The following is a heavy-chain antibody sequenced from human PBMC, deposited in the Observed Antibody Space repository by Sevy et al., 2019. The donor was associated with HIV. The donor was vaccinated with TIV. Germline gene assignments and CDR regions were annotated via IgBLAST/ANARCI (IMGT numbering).Heavy chain of an antibody. CDR1: GFTFSNYG. V-gene: IGHV3-30*18. CDR2: ISYDGSKK. Sequence: GGSLRLSCAASGFTFSNYGMHWVRQAPGKGLEWVAVISYDGSKKYFADSVKGRFTISRDNSKNTLYLQMNSLGTEDTAVYYCAKRPSLFYLLDYWGQGTLVTVSS. CDR3: AKRPSLFYLLDY. J-gene: IGHJ4*02. D-gene: IGHD3-3*01.